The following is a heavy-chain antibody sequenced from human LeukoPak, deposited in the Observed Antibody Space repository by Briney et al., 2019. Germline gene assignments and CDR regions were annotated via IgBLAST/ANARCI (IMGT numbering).Heavy chain of an antibody. CDR1: GGSISSYY. D-gene: IGHD2-2*01. V-gene: IGHV4-59*12. CDR3: ARTNGYCSSTSCEIDY. J-gene: IGHJ4*02. Sequence: ASETLSLTCTVSGGSISSYYWSWIRQPPGKGLEWIGYIYYSGSTNYNPSLKSRVTISVDTSKNQFSLKLSSVTAADTAVYYCARTNGYCSSTSCEIDYWGQGTLVTVSS. CDR2: IYYSGST.